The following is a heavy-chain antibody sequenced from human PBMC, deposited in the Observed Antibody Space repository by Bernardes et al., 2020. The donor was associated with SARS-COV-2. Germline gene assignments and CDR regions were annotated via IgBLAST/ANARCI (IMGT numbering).Heavy chain of an antibody. Sequence: GGSLRTSCAASGFALSSNGMSWVRQGPGKGLEWVSSSGGDGGTHYADSVRGRFTISRDTSKNTLFLQMNSLRGEDTAVYYCAKDLFWWSAADFWGQGTVVTVSS. CDR1: GFALSSNG. CDR3: AKDLFWWSAADF. D-gene: IGHD2-21*01. J-gene: IGHJ4*02. V-gene: IGHV3-23*01. CDR2: SSGGDGGT.